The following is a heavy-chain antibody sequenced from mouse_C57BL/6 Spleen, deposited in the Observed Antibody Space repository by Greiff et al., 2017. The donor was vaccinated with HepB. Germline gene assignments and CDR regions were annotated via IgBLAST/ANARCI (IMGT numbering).Heavy chain of an antibody. V-gene: IGHV1-69*01. CDR1: GYTFTSYW. CDR2: IDPSDSYT. Sequence: VKLQQPGAELVMPGASVKLSCKASGYTFTSYWMHWVKQRPGQGLEWIGEIDPSDSYTNYNQKFKGKATLTVDKSSSTAYMQLSSLTSEDYAVYYCARKKIYYDFFDYWGQGTTLTVSS. J-gene: IGHJ2*01. D-gene: IGHD2-4*01. CDR3: ARKKIYYDFFDY.